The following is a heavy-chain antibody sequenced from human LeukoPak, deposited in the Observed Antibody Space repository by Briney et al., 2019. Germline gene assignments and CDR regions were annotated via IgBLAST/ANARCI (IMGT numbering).Heavy chain of an antibody. CDR2: IYYSGST. Sequence: SETLSLTCTVSGGSISSSSYYWGWIRQPPGKGLEWIGSIYYSGSTYYNPSLKSRVTISVDTSKNQFSLKLSSVTAADTAVYYCAREIGSHIVVVTAKNWFDPWGQGTLVAVSS. J-gene: IGHJ5*02. CDR1: GGSISSSSYY. V-gene: IGHV4-39*07. D-gene: IGHD2-21*02. CDR3: AREIGSHIVVVTAKNWFDP.